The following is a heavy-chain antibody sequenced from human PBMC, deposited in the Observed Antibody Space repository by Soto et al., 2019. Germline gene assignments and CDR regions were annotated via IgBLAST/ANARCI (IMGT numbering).Heavy chain of an antibody. CDR1: GFTFSSYA. Sequence: EVQLLESGGGLVQPGGSLRLSCAASGFTFSSYAMSWVRQAPGKGLEWVSAFSGSGGSTYYADSVKGRFTISRDTSKNTLYLQMNSLRAEDTAVYYCAKFRMIVVVVDAFDIWGQGTMVTVSS. CDR2: FSGSGGST. D-gene: IGHD3-22*01. J-gene: IGHJ3*02. CDR3: AKFRMIVVVVDAFDI. V-gene: IGHV3-23*01.